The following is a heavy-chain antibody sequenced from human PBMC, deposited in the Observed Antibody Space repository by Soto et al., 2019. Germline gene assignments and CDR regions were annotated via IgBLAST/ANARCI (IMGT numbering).Heavy chain of an antibody. J-gene: IGHJ5*01. CDR2: IYHSGST. V-gene: IGHV4-30-2*01. CDR3: AREDSVYGAFDS. D-gene: IGHD4-17*01. Sequence: SETLSLTCAVSGGSISSGGYSWSWIRQPPGKGLEWIGYIYHSGSTYYNPSLKSRVIISVDTSKNQFSLKLRSVTAADTAVYYCAREDSVYGAFDSWGQGTPVTVSS. CDR1: GGSISSGGYS.